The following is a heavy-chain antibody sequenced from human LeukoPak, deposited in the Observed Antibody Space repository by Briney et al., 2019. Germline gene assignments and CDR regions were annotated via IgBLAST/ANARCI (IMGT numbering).Heavy chain of an antibody. D-gene: IGHD2-2*01. Sequence: GGSLRLSCAASGFTLNSYSINWVRQTPGKGLERVSSISSSSGYINYADSVKGRFTVSRDNAKNSLYLQMNSLRAEDTAVYYCARDSGYCSSTGCYVHYFDYWGQGTLVTVSS. CDR3: ARDSGYCSSTGCYVHYFDY. CDR1: GFTLNSYS. CDR2: ISSSSGYI. J-gene: IGHJ4*02. V-gene: IGHV3-21*01.